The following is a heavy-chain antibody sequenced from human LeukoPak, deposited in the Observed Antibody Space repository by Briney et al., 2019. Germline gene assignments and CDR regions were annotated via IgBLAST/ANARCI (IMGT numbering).Heavy chain of an antibody. D-gene: IGHD3-3*01. CDR2: IIPIFGTA. CDR3: ARGNTIFGVVNAFDY. Sequence: SVKVSCKASGGTFSSYAISWVRQAPGQWLEWMGGIIPIFGTANYAQKFQGRVTITADESTSTAYMELSSLRSEDTAVYYCARGNTIFGVVNAFDYWGQGTLVTVSS. CDR1: GGTFSSYA. V-gene: IGHV1-69*13. J-gene: IGHJ4*02.